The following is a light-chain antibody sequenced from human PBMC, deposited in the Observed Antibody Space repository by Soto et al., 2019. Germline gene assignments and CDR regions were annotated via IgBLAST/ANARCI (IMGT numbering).Light chain of an antibody. CDR2: EVS. J-gene: IGLJ1*01. Sequence: QSVLTQPASVSGSPGQSITISCTGTSSDVGGYNYVSWYQQHPGKAPKLMIYEVSNRPSGVSNRFSGSKSGNTASLTISGLHAEHEADYYCSSYTSSSTLGVFGTGTKLTVL. V-gene: IGLV2-14*01. CDR1: SSDVGGYNY. CDR3: SSYTSSSTLGV.